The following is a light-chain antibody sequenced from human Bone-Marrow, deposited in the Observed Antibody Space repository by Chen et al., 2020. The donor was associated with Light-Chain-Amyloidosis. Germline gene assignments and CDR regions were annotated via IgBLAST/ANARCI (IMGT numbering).Light chain of an antibody. Sequence: QSVLTQPPPASGTPGQRVTIPCSRTSPNIGSNYVYWYQQPPGTAPKLLIYGNNQRPSGVPARFSGSKSGTSASLAISGLRSEDEADYYCAAWDNGLSGYVFGTGTKVTVL. CDR1: SPNIGSNY. V-gene: IGLV1-47*01. J-gene: IGLJ1*01. CDR2: GNN. CDR3: AAWDNGLSGYV.